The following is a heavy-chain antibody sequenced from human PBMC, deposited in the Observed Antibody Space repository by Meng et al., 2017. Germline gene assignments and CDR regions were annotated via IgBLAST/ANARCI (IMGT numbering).Heavy chain of an antibody. V-gene: IGHV4-39*07. CDR1: SGSISSSSYY. Sequence: GSLRLSCTVSSGSISSSSYYWGWIRQPPGKGLEWIGSIYYSGSTYYNPSLKSRVTISVDTSKNQFSLKLSSVTAADTAVYYCARLYYYDSSGYYGERDAFDIWGQGTMVTVSS. CDR2: IYYSGST. CDR3: ARLYYYDSSGYYGERDAFDI. D-gene: IGHD3-22*01. J-gene: IGHJ3*02.